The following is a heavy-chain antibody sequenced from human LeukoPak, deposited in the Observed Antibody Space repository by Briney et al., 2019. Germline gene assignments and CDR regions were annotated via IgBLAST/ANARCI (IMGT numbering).Heavy chain of an antibody. D-gene: IGHD3-9*01. CDR1: GYTFTGYY. CDR2: INPNSGGT. Sequence: ASVTVSCKTSGYTFTGYYMHWVRQAPGQGLEWMGWINPNSGGTNYAQKFQGRVTMTRDTSISTAYMELSRLRSDDTAVYYCARDRRDYDILTGYYNRYYFDYWGQGTLVTVSS. J-gene: IGHJ4*02. CDR3: ARDRRDYDILTGYYNRYYFDY. V-gene: IGHV1-2*02.